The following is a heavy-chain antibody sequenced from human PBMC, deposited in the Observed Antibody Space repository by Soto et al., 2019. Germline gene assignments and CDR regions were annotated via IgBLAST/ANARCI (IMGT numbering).Heavy chain of an antibody. D-gene: IGHD3-9*01. CDR2: MNPNSGNT. CDR1: GYTFTSYD. CDR3: ASLDTYSDTLTGAPDAFDI. J-gene: IGHJ3*02. Sequence: ASVKVSCKASGYTFTSYDINWVRQATGQGLEWMGWMNPNSGNTGYAQKFQGRVTMTRNTSISTAYMELSSLRSEDTAVYYCASLDTYSDTLTGAPDAFDIWGQGTMVTVSS. V-gene: IGHV1-8*01.